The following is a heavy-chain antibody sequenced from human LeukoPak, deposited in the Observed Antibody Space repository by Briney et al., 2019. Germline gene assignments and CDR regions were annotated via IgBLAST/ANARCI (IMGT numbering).Heavy chain of an antibody. Sequence: GRSLRLSCAASGFTFSDYYISWIRHAPGNWREWVAYISGSSSDTNYADSVKGLFTISRDNAKNSLSLQMNSLRAEDTAVYYCTRELRGYSYDSYWGQGTLVTVSS. CDR2: ISGSSSDT. CDR1: GFTFSDYY. J-gene: IGHJ4*02. V-gene: IGHV3-11*06. CDR3: TRELRGYSYDSY. D-gene: IGHD5-18*01.